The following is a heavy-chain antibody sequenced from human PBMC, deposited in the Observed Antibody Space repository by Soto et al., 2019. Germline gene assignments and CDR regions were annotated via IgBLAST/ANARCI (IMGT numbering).Heavy chain of an antibody. V-gene: IGHV4-34*01. CDR2: INHSGST. CDR3: ARGRVYDFWSGYIGNWFDP. J-gene: IGHJ5*02. CDR1: GGSFSGYY. D-gene: IGHD3-3*01. Sequence: SETLSLTCAVYGGSFSGYYWSWIRQPPGKGLEWIGEINHSGSTNYNPSLKSRVTISVDTSKNQFSLKLSSVTAADTAVYYCARGRVYDFWSGYIGNWFDPWGQGTLVTVSS.